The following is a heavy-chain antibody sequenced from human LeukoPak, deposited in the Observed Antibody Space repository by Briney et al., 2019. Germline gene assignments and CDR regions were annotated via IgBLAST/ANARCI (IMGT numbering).Heavy chain of an antibody. CDR2: IGTAGDT. J-gene: IGHJ4*02. CDR3: ARDRWSIVVVPAAMTFDY. V-gene: IGHV3-13*01. CDR1: GFTFSSYD. Sequence: PGGSLRLSCAASGFTFSSYDMHWVRQATGKGLEWVSAIGTAGDTYYPGSVKGRFTISRDNSENTLYLQMNSLRAEDTAVYYCARDRWSIVVVPAAMTFDYWGQGTLVTVSS. D-gene: IGHD2-2*01.